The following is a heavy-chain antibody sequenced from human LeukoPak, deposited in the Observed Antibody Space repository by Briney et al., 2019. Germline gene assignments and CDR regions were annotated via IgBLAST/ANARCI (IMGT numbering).Heavy chain of an antibody. D-gene: IGHD6-13*01. V-gene: IGHV3-23*01. J-gene: IGHJ6*02. CDR1: VFDFSSDS. Sequence: QTGGSLILSCAASVFDFSSDSMGWVRQAPGKGLEWVLGITGNGGNTYYADSVKGRFTISKDNSKNTVYLQMSSLRVDDTAVYYCAKAASSSWPSYYYGMDVWGQGTTVTVSS. CDR3: AKAASSSWPSYYYGMDV. CDR2: ITGNGGNT.